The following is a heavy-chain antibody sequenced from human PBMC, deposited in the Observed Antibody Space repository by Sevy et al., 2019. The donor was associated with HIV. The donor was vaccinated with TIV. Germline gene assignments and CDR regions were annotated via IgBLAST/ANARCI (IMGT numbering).Heavy chain of an antibody. V-gene: IGHV4-59*01. Sequence: SDTLSLTCTVSGDSISSYYWSWIRQPPGKGLEWIGYIYHSGSTNYNPSLKSRVTISLDTAKNHFSLKLTSVTAADTAIYYCASYGEGWYFDYWGQGTLVTVSS. J-gene: IGHJ4*02. D-gene: IGHD4-17*01. CDR1: GDSISSYY. CDR3: ASYGEGWYFDY. CDR2: IYHSGST.